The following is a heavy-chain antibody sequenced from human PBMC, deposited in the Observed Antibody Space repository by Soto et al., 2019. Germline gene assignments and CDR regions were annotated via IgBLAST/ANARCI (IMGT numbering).Heavy chain of an antibody. Sequence: GSLRLSCAASGFTFSSYAMSWVRQAPGKGLEWVSAISGSGGSTYYADSVKGRFTISRDNSKNTLYLQMNSLRAEDTAVYYCAKAGYYDFWSGHPFDYWGQGTLVTVSS. CDR2: ISGSGGST. CDR1: GFTFSSYA. V-gene: IGHV3-23*01. J-gene: IGHJ4*02. CDR3: AKAGYYDFWSGHPFDY. D-gene: IGHD3-3*01.